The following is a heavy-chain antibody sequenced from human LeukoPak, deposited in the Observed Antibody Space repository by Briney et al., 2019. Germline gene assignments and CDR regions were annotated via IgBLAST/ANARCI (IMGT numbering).Heavy chain of an antibody. D-gene: IGHD5-24*01. V-gene: IGHV1-24*01. CDR1: GYILTQLS. J-gene: IGHJ6*03. CDR2: FDPERGET. CDR3: XXXXVXMATIPFXXYYYYYMDV. Sequence: ASVKVSCKVSGYILTQLSMHWVRQAPGKGPEWMGGFDPERGETIYAQKLQGRVTMTTDTSTSTAYMELRSLRSDDKAVYYWXXXXVXMATIPFXXYYYYYMDVWGKGTTVTVSS.